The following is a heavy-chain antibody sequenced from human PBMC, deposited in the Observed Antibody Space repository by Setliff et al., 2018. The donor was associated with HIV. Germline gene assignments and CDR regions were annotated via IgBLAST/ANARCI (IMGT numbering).Heavy chain of an antibody. Sequence: ASVKVSCKASGYTFTSYDINWVRQATGQGIEWMGWMNPNSGNTGYAQKFQGRVTMTRNTSISTAYMELSSLRSDDTAIYYCAKPFGSDGSRQLDSWGQGTLVTVSS. CDR2: MNPNSGNT. CDR3: AKPFGSDGSRQLDS. CDR1: GYTFTSYD. V-gene: IGHV1-8*02. J-gene: IGHJ4*02. D-gene: IGHD2-15*01.